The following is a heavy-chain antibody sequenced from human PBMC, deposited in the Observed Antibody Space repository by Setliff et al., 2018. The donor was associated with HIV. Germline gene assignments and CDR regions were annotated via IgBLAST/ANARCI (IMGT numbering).Heavy chain of an antibody. V-gene: IGHV4-34*01. CDR2: INQSDNT. D-gene: IGHD3-10*01. CDR1: GGSLSGYY. CDR3: AREGGQGYSGSGSFYHRNFDL. J-gene: IGHJ2*01. Sequence: SETLSLTCAVYGGSLSGYYWSWVRQSPGRGLEWIGEINQSDNTNFNPSLKSRLIISVDTSKSQFSLKLASVTAADTALYYCAREGGQGYSGSGSFYHRNFDLWGRGTLVTVSS.